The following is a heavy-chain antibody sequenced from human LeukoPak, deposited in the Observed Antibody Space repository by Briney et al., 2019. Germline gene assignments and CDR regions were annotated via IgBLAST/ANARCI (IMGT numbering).Heavy chain of an antibody. CDR3: ARVVTPWWFDP. V-gene: IGHV1-18*01. D-gene: IGHD5-18*01. J-gene: IGHJ5*02. Sequence: ASVKVSCKGSGYIFTNLGISWVRQAPGQGLEWMGWISAYNGNTNYAQNLQGRVTMTTDTSTSTAYMELRSLRSDDTAVYYCARVVTPWWFDPWGQGTLVTVSS. CDR1: GYIFTNLG. CDR2: ISAYNGNT.